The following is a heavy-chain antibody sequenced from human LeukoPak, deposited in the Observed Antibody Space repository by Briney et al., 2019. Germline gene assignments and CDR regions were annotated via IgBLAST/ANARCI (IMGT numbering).Heavy chain of an antibody. Sequence: SETLPLTCTVSGGSISSYYWSWIRQPPGKGLEWIGYIYYSGSTNYNPSLKSRVTISVDTSKNQFSLKLSSVTAADTAVYYCARPAEAGYFYAFDFWGQGTMVTVSS. CDR1: GGSISSYY. CDR3: ARPAEAGYFYAFDF. D-gene: IGHD6-19*01. J-gene: IGHJ3*01. CDR2: IYYSGST. V-gene: IGHV4-59*01.